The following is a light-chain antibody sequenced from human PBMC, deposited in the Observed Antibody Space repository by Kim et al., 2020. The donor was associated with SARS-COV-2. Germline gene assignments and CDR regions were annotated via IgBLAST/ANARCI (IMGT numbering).Light chain of an antibody. CDR2: DVS. Sequence: QSALTQPASVSGSPGQSITISCTGTSSDVGGYNYVSWYQHHPGKAPKLMIYDVSNRPSGVSSRFSGSKSGNTASLTISGLQAEDEADYYCCSYTTSTWVFGGGTKLTVL. CDR3: CSYTTSTWV. CDR1: SSDVGGYNY. V-gene: IGLV2-14*03. J-gene: IGLJ3*02.